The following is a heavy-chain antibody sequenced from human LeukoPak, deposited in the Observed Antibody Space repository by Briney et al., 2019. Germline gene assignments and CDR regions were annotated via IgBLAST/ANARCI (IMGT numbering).Heavy chain of an antibody. D-gene: IGHD2-21*02. CDR2: IKQDGSEK. CDR3: ARDVVVTAPLIYYYYYMDV. CDR1: GFTFSSYW. Sequence: GGSLRLSCAASGFTFSSYWMSWVRQAPGKGLEWVANIKQDGSEKYYVDSVKGRFTISRDNAKNSLYLQMNSLRAEDTAVYYCARDVVVTAPLIYYYYYMDVWGKGTTVTVSS. J-gene: IGHJ6*03. V-gene: IGHV3-7*01.